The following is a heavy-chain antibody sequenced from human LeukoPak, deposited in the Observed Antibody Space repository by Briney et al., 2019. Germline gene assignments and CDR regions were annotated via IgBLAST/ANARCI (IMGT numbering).Heavy chain of an antibody. D-gene: IGHD6-19*01. Sequence: SETLSLTCTVSGSSISSYYWSWIRQPPGKGLEWIGYIYTNGSTKYNPSLKSRVTISVDTSKNQFSLKLSSVTAADTAVYYCARHRSGYRSGLLDYWGQGTLVTVSS. V-gene: IGHV4-4*09. J-gene: IGHJ4*02. CDR3: ARHRSGYRSGLLDY. CDR1: GSSISSYY. CDR2: IYTNGST.